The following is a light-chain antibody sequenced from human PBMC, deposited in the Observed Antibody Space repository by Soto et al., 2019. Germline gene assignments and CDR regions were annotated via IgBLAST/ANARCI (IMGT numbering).Light chain of an antibody. Sequence: QSVLTQPPSVSEAPGQRVTISCTWSSSNIGAGYDVHWYQQLPGTAPKLLIYGNSNRPSGVPDRFSGSKSGTSASLAITGLQAEDEADYYYQSYDSSLSGYVFATGTKLTVL. V-gene: IGLV1-40*01. CDR2: GNS. J-gene: IGLJ1*01. CDR1: SSNIGAGYD. CDR3: QSYDSSLSGYV.